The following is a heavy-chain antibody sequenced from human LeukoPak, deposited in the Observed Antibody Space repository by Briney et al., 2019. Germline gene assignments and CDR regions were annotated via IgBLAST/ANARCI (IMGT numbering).Heavy chain of an antibody. Sequence: GESLKISCQVSGDTFTNFWIGWVRHMPGKGLEWVGIIYPGDSDTRYSPSFQGQVTISADKSISTAYLQWSSLKASDTAMYYCARRDSSGWHYFDYWGQGTLVTVSS. J-gene: IGHJ4*02. D-gene: IGHD6-19*01. CDR1: GDTFTNFW. CDR3: ARRDSSGWHYFDY. V-gene: IGHV5-51*01. CDR2: IYPGDSDT.